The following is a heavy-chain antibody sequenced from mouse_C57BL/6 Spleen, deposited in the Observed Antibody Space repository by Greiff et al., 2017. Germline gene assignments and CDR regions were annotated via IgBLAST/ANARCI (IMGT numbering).Heavy chain of an antibody. V-gene: IGHV3-6*01. J-gene: IGHJ1*03. CDR3: ASLYYGKGRYFDV. CDR1: GYSITSGYY. CDR2: ISYDGSN. Sequence: EVQLQESGPGLVKPSQSLSLTCSVTGYSITSGYYWNWIRQFPGNKLEWMGYISYDGSNNYNPSLKNRISITRDTSKNQFFLKLNSVTTEDTATYYCASLYYGKGRYFDVWGTGTTVTGSS. D-gene: IGHD1-1*01.